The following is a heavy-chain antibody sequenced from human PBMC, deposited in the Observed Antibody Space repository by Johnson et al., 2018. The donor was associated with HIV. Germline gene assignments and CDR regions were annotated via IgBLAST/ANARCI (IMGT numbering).Heavy chain of an antibody. CDR1: GFTFYDYT. J-gene: IGHJ3*02. CDR3: AREWGNAFDI. Sequence: VQLVESGGVVVQPGGSLRLSCAASGFTFYDYTMHCVRQAPGKGLEWVSLISWDGGSTYYADSVKGRFTISRDNSKNSLYLQMNSLRTEDTAVYYCAREWGNAFDIWGQGTMVTVSS. V-gene: IGHV3-43*01. D-gene: IGHD3-16*01. CDR2: ISWDGGST.